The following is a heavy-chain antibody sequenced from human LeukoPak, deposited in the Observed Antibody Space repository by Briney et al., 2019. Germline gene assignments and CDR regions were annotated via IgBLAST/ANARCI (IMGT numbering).Heavy chain of an antibody. CDR3: ARHRRGHVGGYCSSTSCPKKYYFDY. D-gene: IGHD2-2*01. CDR2: INHSGST. Sequence: SETLSLPCAVYGGSFSGYYWSWIRQPPGKGLEWIGEINHSGSTNYNPSLKSRVTISVDTSKNQFSLKLSSVTAADTAVYYCARHRRGHVGGYCSSTSCPKKYYFDYWGQGTLVTVSS. CDR1: GGSFSGYY. V-gene: IGHV4-34*01. J-gene: IGHJ4*02.